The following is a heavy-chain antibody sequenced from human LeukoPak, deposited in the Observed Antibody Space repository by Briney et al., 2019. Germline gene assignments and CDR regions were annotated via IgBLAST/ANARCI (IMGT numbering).Heavy chain of an antibody. J-gene: IGHJ4*02. CDR1: GYTFTGYH. CDR2: INPNSGDT. D-gene: IGHD3-10*01. Sequence: ASVKVSCKASGYTFTGYHMHWVRQAPGQGLEWMGCINPNSGDTNYAQRFQGRVTMTRDTSITTAYMELRSLRSYDTAVYYRGRELYGSGTYGFDYWGQGTLVTVSS. V-gene: IGHV1-2*02. CDR3: GRELYGSGTYGFDY.